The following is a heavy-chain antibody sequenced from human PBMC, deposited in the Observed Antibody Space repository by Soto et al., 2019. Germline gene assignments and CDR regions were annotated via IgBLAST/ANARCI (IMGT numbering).Heavy chain of an antibody. CDR2: IWYDGSNK. Sequence: GGSLRLSCAASGFTFSSYGMHWVCQAPGKGLEWVAVIWYDGSNKYYADSVKGRFTISRDNSKNTLYLQMNSLRAEDTAVYYCARAQSWELPYYFDYWGQGTLVTVSS. D-gene: IGHD1-26*01. CDR3: ARAQSWELPYYFDY. V-gene: IGHV3-33*01. J-gene: IGHJ4*02. CDR1: GFTFSSYG.